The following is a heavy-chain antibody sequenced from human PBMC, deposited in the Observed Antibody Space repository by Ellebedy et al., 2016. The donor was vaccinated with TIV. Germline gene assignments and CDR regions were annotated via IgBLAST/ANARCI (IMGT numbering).Heavy chain of an antibody. J-gene: IGHJ5*02. CDR1: GGSISSSSYY. D-gene: IGHD4-17*01. CDR3: ARRNDYGDYINWFDP. CDR2: IYYSGST. Sequence: MPSETLSLTCTVSGGSISSSSYYWGWIRQPPGKGLAWIGTIYYSGSTYYNLSLKSRVTISLDTSKNQFSLKLSSVTAADTAVYYCARRNDYGDYINWFDPWGQGTLVTVSS. V-gene: IGHV4-39*01.